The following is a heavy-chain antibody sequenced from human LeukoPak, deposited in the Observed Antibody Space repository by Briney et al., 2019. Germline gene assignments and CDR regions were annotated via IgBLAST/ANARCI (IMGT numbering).Heavy chain of an antibody. CDR2: IYYSGST. D-gene: IGHD5-12*01. Sequence: SETLSLTCTVSGGSISSYYWSWIRQPPGKRLEWIGYIYYSGSTNYNPSLKSRVTISVDTSKNQFSLKLSSVTAADTAVYYCARLLSNSGYEIFDYWGQGTLVTVSS. CDR3: ARLLSNSGYEIFDY. V-gene: IGHV4-59*08. J-gene: IGHJ4*02. CDR1: GGSISSYY.